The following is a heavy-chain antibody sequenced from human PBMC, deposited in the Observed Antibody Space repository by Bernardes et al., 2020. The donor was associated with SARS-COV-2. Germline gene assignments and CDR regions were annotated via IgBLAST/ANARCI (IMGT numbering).Heavy chain of an antibody. V-gene: IGHV3-66*02. CDR3: ARGGYTSGYAADYFDH. D-gene: IGHD5-18*01. CDR1: GFSVSTNY. CDR2: IYSGGHA. J-gene: IGHJ4*02. Sequence: GGSLRLSCAASGFSVSTNYMTWVRQAPGKGLEWVSVIYSGGHAFYADSVKGRFTISRDNSKNTLYLQMNRLRAEDTAMYYCARGGYTSGYAADYFDHWGQGTLVTVSS.